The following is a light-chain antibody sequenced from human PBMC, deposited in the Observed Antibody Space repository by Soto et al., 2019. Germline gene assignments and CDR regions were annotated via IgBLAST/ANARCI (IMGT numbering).Light chain of an antibody. CDR1: QSVSSN. J-gene: IGKJ1*01. CDR3: QHYHNWPPWT. Sequence: EIVMTQSPATLSVSPGERATLSCRASQSVSSNLAWYQQKPGQAPRRLIYRASTRATGIPARFSGSGSGTDFTLTITSLQSEDFAVYYCQHYHNWPPWTFGQGTKVEIK. V-gene: IGKV3-15*01. CDR2: RAS.